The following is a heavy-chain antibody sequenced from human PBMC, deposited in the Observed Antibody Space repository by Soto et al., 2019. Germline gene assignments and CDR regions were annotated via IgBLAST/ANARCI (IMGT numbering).Heavy chain of an antibody. CDR3: ANSIPARFDP. J-gene: IGHJ5*02. CDR2: ISSNGITT. Sequence: QLLESGGGLVQPGGSLRLSCAASGFTFSNYAMSWVRQAPGKGLEWVSHISSNGITTYYSDSVKGRFTISRDNSKDDVYLQMNTLRADDTAVYYCANSIPARFDPRGQGTLVTVSS. V-gene: IGHV3-23*01. D-gene: IGHD2-21*01. CDR1: GFTFSNYA.